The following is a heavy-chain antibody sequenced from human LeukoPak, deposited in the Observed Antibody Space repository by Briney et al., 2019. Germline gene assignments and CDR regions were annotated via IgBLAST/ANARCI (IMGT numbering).Heavy chain of an antibody. D-gene: IGHD6-19*01. CDR3: ARQEDKWLGPGGGVY. CDR2: IYPGDSDT. Sequence: GESLKISCKGSGYSFTSYWIGWVRQMPGKGLERMGIIYPGDSDTRYSPSFQGQVTISADKSISTAYLQWSSLKASDTAMYYCARQEDKWLGPGGGVYWGQGTLVTVSS. J-gene: IGHJ4*02. V-gene: IGHV5-51*01. CDR1: GYSFTSYW.